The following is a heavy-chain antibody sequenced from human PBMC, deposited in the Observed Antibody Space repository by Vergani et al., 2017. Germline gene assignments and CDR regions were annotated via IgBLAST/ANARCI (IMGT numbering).Heavy chain of an antibody. CDR3: ARGGHDYGDYYAY. D-gene: IGHD4-17*01. V-gene: IGHV4-59*01. CDR1: GGSFSGYY. J-gene: IGHJ4*02. Sequence: QLQLQESGPGLVKPSETLSLTCTVYGGSFSGYYWSWIRQPPGKGLEWIGYIYYSGSTNYNPSLKSRVTISVDTSKNQFSLKLSSVTAADTAVYYCARGGHDYGDYYAYWGQGTLVTVSS. CDR2: IYYSGST.